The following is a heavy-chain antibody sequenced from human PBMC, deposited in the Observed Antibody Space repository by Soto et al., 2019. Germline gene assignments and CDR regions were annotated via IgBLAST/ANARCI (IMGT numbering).Heavy chain of an antibody. D-gene: IGHD6-19*01. Sequence: GGSLRLSCAASGFTFDDYTMHWVRQAPGKGLEWVSLISWDGGSTYYADSVKGRFTISRDNSKNSLYLQMNSLRTEDTALYYCAKEFPRGWYFSGFDYWGQGTLVTVSS. CDR1: GFTFDDYT. V-gene: IGHV3-43*01. CDR3: AKEFPRGWYFSGFDY. CDR2: ISWDGGST. J-gene: IGHJ4*02.